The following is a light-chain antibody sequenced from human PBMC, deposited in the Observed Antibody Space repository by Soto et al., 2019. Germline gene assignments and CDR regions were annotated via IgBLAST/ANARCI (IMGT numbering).Light chain of an antibody. CDR2: SNN. J-gene: IGLJ3*02. CDR3: AAWDDSLNGWV. Sequence: QAVVTQPPSASGTPGQRVTISGSGSSSNIGSNTVNWYQQLPGTAPKLLIYSNNQRPSGVPDRFSGSKSGTSASLAISGLQSEDEADYYCAAWDDSLNGWVFGGGTKVTVL. V-gene: IGLV1-44*01. CDR1: SSNIGSNT.